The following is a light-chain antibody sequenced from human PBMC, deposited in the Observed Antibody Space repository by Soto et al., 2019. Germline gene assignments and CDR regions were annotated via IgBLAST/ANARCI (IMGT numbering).Light chain of an antibody. CDR2: EVS. Sequence: QSALTQPPSASGSHGQSVTISCTGTSSDVGGYNYVSWYQQHPGKAPKLMIYEVSKRPSGVPDRFSGSKSGNTASLTVSGLQAEDEADYYCSSYAGSIEVFGTGTKVTVL. CDR3: SSYAGSIEV. CDR1: SSDVGGYNY. J-gene: IGLJ1*01. V-gene: IGLV2-8*01.